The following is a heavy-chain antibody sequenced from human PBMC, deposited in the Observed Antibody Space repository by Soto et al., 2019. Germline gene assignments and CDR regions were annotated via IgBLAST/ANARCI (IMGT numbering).Heavy chain of an antibody. V-gene: IGHV2-5*02. CDR1: GFSLSTSGVG. CDR3: AHSAYYYGSGSFYGELYHYCYMDV. J-gene: IGHJ6*03. Sequence: SGPTLVNPTQTLTLTCTFSGFSLSTSGVGVGWIRQPPGKALEWLALIYWDDDKRYSPSLKSRLTITKDTSKNQVVLTMTNMDPVDTATYYCAHSAYYYGSGSFYGELYHYCYMDVWGKGTTVNVFS. CDR2: IYWDDDK. D-gene: IGHD3-10*01.